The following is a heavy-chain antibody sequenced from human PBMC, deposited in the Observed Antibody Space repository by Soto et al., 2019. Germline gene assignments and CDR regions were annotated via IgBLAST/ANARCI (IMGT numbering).Heavy chain of an antibody. D-gene: IGHD3-10*01. CDR3: ARDRTRLVRGLGWFDP. J-gene: IGHJ5*02. CDR1: GGSISSYY. V-gene: IGHV4-59*01. CDR2: IYYSGST. Sequence: SETLSLTCTVSGGSISSYYWSWIRQPPGKGLEWIGYIYYSGSTNYNPSLKSRVTISVDTSKNQFSLKLSSVTAADTVVYYCARDRTRLVRGLGWFDPWGQGTLVTVSS.